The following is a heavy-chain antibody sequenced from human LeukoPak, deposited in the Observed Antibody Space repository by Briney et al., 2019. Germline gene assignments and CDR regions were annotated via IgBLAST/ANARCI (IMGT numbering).Heavy chain of an antibody. V-gene: IGHV4-39*01. CDR3: ARRNYGSGRTDY. J-gene: IGHJ4*02. CDR2: IYYSGST. CDR1: GDSISSSSYY. Sequence: SETLSLTCTVSGDSISSSSYYWVWIRQSPGKGLEWIGNIYYSGSTYYNPSLNSRVTISVDTSKNQFSLKLSSVTAADTAVYYCARRNYGSGRTDYWGQGTLVTVSS. D-gene: IGHD3-10*01.